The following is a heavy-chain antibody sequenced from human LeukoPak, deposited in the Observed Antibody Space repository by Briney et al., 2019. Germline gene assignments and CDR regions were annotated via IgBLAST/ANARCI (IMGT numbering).Heavy chain of an antibody. CDR2: IAWDDDK. CDR3: ARRRGYSYAFDY. Sequence: SGPTLVNPTQTLTLTCTFSGFSLTTSGMCVNWLRQPPGKALEWLARIAWDDDKYYSTSLQTRLTISKDTSKNQVVLTMTNMDPVDSATYYCARRRGYSYAFDYWGQGILVTVSS. CDR1: GFSLTTSGMC. D-gene: IGHD5-18*01. V-gene: IGHV2-70*11. J-gene: IGHJ4*02.